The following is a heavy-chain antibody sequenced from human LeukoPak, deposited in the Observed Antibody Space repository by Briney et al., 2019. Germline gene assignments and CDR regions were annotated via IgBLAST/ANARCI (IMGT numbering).Heavy chain of an antibody. CDR3: ARSATVTRGYNWFDP. V-gene: IGHV4-34*01. CDR1: GGSFSGYY. Sequence: PSETLSLTCAVYGGSFSGYYWSWIRQPPGKGLEWIGEINHSGSTNYNPSLKSRVTISVDTSKNQFSLKLSSVTAADTAVYYCARSATVTRGYNWFDPWGQGTLVTVSS. D-gene: IGHD4-17*01. CDR2: INHSGST. J-gene: IGHJ5*02.